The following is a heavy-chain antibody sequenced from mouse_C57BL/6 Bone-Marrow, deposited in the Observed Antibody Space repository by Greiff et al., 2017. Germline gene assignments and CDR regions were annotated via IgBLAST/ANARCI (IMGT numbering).Heavy chain of an antibody. CDR1: GYAFSSYW. J-gene: IGHJ1*03. Sequence: QVQLQQSGAELVKPGASVKISCKASGYAFSSYWMNWVKQRPGQGLEWIGVIDPSDSYTNYNQKFKGKATLTVDTSSSTAYMQLSSLTSEDSAVYYCARGRLYYYGSSGYFDVWGTGTTVTVSS. V-gene: IGHV1-59*01. CDR2: IDPSDSYT. D-gene: IGHD1-1*01. CDR3: ARGRLYYYGSSGYFDV.